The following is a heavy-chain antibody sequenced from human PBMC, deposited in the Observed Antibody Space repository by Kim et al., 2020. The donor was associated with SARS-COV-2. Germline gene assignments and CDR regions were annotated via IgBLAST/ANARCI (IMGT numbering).Heavy chain of an antibody. D-gene: IGHD5-18*01. V-gene: IGHV3-9*01. CDR3: AKGLQLWFPVGDTSMDV. J-gene: IGHJ6*02. CDR1: GFTFDDYA. Sequence: GGSLRLSCAASGFTFDDYAMHWVRQAPGKGLEWVSGISWNSGSIGYADSVKGRFTISRDNAKNSLYLQMNSLRAEDTALYYCAKGLQLWFPVGDTSMDVWGQGTTVTVSS. CDR2: ISWNSGSI.